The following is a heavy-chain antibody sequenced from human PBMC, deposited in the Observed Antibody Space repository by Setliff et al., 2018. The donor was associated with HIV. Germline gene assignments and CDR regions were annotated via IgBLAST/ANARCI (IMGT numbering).Heavy chain of an antibody. V-gene: IGHV4-34*01. D-gene: IGHD3-3*01. J-gene: IGHJ6*03. Sequence: SETLSLTCAVYGGSFSGYYWTWIRQPPGKGLEWIGEINHSGGTNYNPSLKSRVTMSVDTSKNQFSLELSSVTAADTAVYYCARGFRRFWSFYYYYYMDVWGKGTTVTVSS. CDR3: ARGFRRFWSFYYYYYMDV. CDR1: GGSFSGYY. CDR2: INHSGGT.